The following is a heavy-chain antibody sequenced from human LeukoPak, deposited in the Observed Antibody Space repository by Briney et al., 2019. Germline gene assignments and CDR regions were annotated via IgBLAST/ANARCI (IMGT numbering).Heavy chain of an antibody. J-gene: IGHJ6*03. CDR2: IRSYVGDT. CDR1: GYTFTSYG. D-gene: IGHD3-9*01. Sequence: GSVKVSCNASGYTFTSYGITWARQAPGQGLGWMGWIRSYVGDTAYAPKFQGRVTMTTDASSSTAYMELRSLRFDDTAVYYYARSERYYDILTGFSYYYYNDVWGKGTTVTISS. V-gene: IGHV1-18*01. CDR3: ARSERYYDILTGFSYYYYNDV.